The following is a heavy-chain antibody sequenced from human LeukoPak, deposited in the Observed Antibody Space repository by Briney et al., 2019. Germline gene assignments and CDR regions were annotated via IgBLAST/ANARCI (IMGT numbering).Heavy chain of an antibody. V-gene: IGHV3-30-3*01. Sequence: GRSLRLSCAASRFTFSSYAMHWVRQAPGKGLEWVAVISYDGSNKYYADSVKGRFTISRDNSKNTLYLQMNSLRAEDTAVYYCARVNRDGYNYFDYWGQGTLVTVSS. D-gene: IGHD5-12*01. J-gene: IGHJ4*02. CDR2: ISYDGSNK. CDR3: ARVNRDGYNYFDY. CDR1: RFTFSSYA.